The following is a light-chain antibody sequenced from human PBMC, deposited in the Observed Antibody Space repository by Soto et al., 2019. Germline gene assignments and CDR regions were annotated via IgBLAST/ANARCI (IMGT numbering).Light chain of an antibody. J-gene: IGKJ2*01. CDR3: QKFGSSPPYT. Sequence: EIVLTQSPGTLSLSPGERATLSCRASQSVSSSYLDWFQQKPGQAPRLLISVASSRATGIPDRFSGSGSGPDFTLTISRLEPEDFAVYYCQKFGSSPPYTFGQGTKLEIK. CDR1: QSVSSSY. CDR2: VAS. V-gene: IGKV3-20*01.